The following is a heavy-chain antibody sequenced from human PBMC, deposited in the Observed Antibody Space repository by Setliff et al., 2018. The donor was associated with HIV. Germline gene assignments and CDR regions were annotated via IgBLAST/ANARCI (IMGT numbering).Heavy chain of an antibody. CDR3: AREIRTIEGGALDI. CDR2: IYPGDSEI. D-gene: IGHD3-16*01. CDR1: GYSFTSHW. J-gene: IGHJ3*02. V-gene: IGHV5-51*01. Sequence: GESLKISCKGSGYSFTSHWIAWVRQMPGKGLEWMGNIYPGDSEIRYSPSFHGQVTFSADTTVDTAYLQWNTLKSSDTAMYYCAREIRTIEGGALDIWGQGTSVTVSS.